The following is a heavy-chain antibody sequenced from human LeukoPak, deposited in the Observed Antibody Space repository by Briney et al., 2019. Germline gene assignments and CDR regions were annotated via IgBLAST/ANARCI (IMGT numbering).Heavy chain of an antibody. Sequence: GGSLRLSCAASGFTFSSYAMNWVRQAPGQGMEWVSVISGSGANTYFADSVKGRFTISRDNSNSTLYLQMNSLSAEDTAVYYCAKEGGPYTSGTYSDYWGQGTLVTVSS. J-gene: IGHJ4*02. CDR2: ISGSGANT. D-gene: IGHD3-10*01. V-gene: IGHV3-23*01. CDR3: AKEGGPYTSGTYSDY. CDR1: GFTFSSYA.